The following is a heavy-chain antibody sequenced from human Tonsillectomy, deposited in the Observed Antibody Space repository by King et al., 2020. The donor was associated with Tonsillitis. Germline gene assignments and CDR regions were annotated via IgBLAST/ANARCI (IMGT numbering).Heavy chain of an antibody. D-gene: IGHD2-15*01. CDR2: IYYSGST. CDR3: ARTVGYCSGGSCYEEFWFDP. CDR1: GGSISSGGYS. V-gene: IGHV4-30-4*07. J-gene: IGHJ5*02. Sequence: QLQESGPGLVKPSQTLSLTCAVSGGSISSGGYSWSWIRQPPGKGLEWIGYIYYSGSTYYNPSLKSRVTISVDTSKNQFSLKLSSVTAADTAVYYCARTVGYCSGGSCYEEFWFDPWGQETLVTVSS.